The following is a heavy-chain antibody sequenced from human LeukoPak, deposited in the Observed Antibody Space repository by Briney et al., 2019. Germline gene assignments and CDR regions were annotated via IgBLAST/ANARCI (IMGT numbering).Heavy chain of an antibody. CDR2: IYHSGST. CDR3: ARTVEQLDAFDI. D-gene: IGHD6-6*01. J-gene: IGHJ3*02. Sequence: SQTLSLTCAVSVGSICSGCYSWSWIRQPPGKGLEWIVYIYHSGSTYYNPSLKSRVTISVDRSKNQFSLKLSSVTAADTAVYYCARTVEQLDAFDIWGQGTMVTVSS. V-gene: IGHV4-30-2*01. CDR1: VGSICSGCYS.